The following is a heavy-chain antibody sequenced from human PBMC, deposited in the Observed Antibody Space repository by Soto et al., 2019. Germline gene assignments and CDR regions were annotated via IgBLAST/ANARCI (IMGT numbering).Heavy chain of an antibody. CDR2: IYYSGST. Sequence: PSETLSLTCTVSGGSISSYYWSWIRQPPGKGLEWIGYIYYSGSTNYNPSLKSRVTISVDTSKNQFSLKLSSVTAADTAVYYCARDRIGYCSGGSCYSLSAFAIWGQGTMVTVSS. CDR3: ARDRIGYCSGGSCYSLSAFAI. V-gene: IGHV4-59*01. D-gene: IGHD2-15*01. CDR1: GGSISSYY. J-gene: IGHJ3*02.